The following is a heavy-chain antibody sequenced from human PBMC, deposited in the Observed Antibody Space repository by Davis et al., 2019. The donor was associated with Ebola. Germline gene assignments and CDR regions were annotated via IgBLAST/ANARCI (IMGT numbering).Heavy chain of an antibody. CDR3: ARGGYFDWLTRWHYYGMDV. V-gene: IGHV1-8*02. CDR1: GYSFTPYT. D-gene: IGHD3-9*01. CDR2: MNPNSENT. Sequence: AASVKVSCKASGYSFTPYTIHWVRQATGQGLEWMGWMNPNSENTGYAQKFQGRVTMTRSTSISTAYMELSSLRSEDTAVYYCARGGYFDWLTRWHYYGMDVWGQGTTVTVSS. J-gene: IGHJ6*02.